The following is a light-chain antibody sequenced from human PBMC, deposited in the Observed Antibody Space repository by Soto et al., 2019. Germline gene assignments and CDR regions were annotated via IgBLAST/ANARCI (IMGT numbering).Light chain of an antibody. CDR1: SSNLGDNT. CDR3: AAWDASLDGYV. V-gene: IGLV1-44*01. J-gene: IGLJ1*01. Sequence: HSALTQAPSASGIPGQRVSISCSTSSSNLGDNTVNWYQQVPGAAPKLLIYSYDQRPSGVPDRFSGSKSGTSASPAISGLQSEDEADYYCAAWDASLDGYVFGTGTKVTVL. CDR2: SYD.